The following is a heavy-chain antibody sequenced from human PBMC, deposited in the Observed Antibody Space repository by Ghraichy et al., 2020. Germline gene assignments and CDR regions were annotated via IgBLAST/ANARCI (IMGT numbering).Heavy chain of an antibody. CDR1: GFHVTSDG. CDR2: INHNNVE. V-gene: IGHV3-48*02. D-gene: IGHD3-22*01. Sequence: GGSLRLSCAASGFHVTSDGMNWVRQAPGKGLEWISYINHNNVEHYADSVKGRFTTSKDIGKNSLYLQLNRLRDEDTAVYYCARDFYYYETSGYYQIDFWGRGTLVTVSS. CDR3: ARDFYYYETSGYYQIDF. J-gene: IGHJ4*02.